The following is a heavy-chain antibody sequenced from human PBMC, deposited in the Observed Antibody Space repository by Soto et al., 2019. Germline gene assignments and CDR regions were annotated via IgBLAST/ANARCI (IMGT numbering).Heavy chain of an antibody. Sequence: EVQLVESGGGLVQPGGSLRLSCAASGFTFSSYSMNWVRQAPGKGLEWVSYISSSSSTIYYADSVKGRFTISRDNAKNSLDLKMNSRRAGEPAVYYCAREGVLGFGGGDYFDYWGQGTLVTVSS. V-gene: IGHV3-48*01. CDR1: GFTFSSYS. J-gene: IGHJ4*02. D-gene: IGHD3-10*01. CDR2: ISSSSSTI. CDR3: AREGVLGFGGGDYFDY.